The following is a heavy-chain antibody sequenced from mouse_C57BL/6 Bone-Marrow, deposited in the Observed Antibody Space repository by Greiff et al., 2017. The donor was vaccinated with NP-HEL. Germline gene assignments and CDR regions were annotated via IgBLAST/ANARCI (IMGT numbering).Heavy chain of an antibody. V-gene: IGHV1-39*01. CDR3: ARSIGGSSPFDY. J-gene: IGHJ2*01. CDR1: GYSFTDSN. Sequence: VQLQQSGPELVKPGASVKISCKASGYSFTDSNMNWVKQSNGKSLEWIGVINPNYGTTSYNQKFKGKATLTVDKSSSTAYMELRSLTSEDSAVYYCARSIGGSSPFDYWGQGTTLTVSS. CDR2: INPNYGTT. D-gene: IGHD1-1*01.